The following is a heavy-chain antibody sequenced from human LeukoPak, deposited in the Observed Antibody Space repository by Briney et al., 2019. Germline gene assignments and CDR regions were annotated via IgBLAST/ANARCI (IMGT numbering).Heavy chain of an antibody. D-gene: IGHD6-19*01. J-gene: IGHJ5*02. CDR1: GFTFSSYS. CDR2: ISSGSSAI. CDR3: ARVVAGIDWFDP. V-gene: IGHV3-48*02. Sequence: PPGGSLRLSCAASGFTFSSYSMNWVRQAPGKGLEWVSHISSGSSAIYYADSVKGRFTISRDNAKNSLFLQLNSLRDEDTAVYYCARVVAGIDWFDPWGQGTLVTVSS.